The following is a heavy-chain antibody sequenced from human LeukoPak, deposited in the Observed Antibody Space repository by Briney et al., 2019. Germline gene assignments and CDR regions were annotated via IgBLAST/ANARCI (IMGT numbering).Heavy chain of an antibody. CDR1: GYTSTSYG. D-gene: IGHD2-15*01. CDR2: ISAYNGNT. V-gene: IGHV1-18*01. CDR3: ARSRVVLRGGCWFDP. Sequence: WASVKVSCKAPGYTSTSYGISWVRQAPGQGLEWMGWISAYNGNTNYAQKLQGRVTMTTDTSTSTAYMELRSLRSDDTAVYYCARSRVVLRGGCWFDPWGQGTLVTVSS. J-gene: IGHJ5*02.